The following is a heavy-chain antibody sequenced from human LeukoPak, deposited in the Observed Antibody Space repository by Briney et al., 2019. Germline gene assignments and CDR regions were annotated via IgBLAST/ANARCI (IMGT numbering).Heavy chain of an antibody. CDR3: ARDFYGDYVFDY. Sequence: GGSLRLSCAASGVPFSLYSMHWVRQAPGKGLECVAIISHDGEKTFYSESVRGRFTISRDNARNSLYLQMNSLRAEDTALYYCARDFYGDYVFDYWGQGTLVTVSS. J-gene: IGHJ4*02. V-gene: IGHV3-30*04. D-gene: IGHD4-17*01. CDR1: GVPFSLYS. CDR2: ISHDGEKT.